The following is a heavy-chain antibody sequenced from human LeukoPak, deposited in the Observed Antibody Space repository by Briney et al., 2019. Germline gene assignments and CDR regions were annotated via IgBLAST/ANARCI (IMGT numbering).Heavy chain of an antibody. CDR1: GFAFSSYA. Sequence: PGGSLRLSCAASGFAFSSYAMSWVRQAPGKGLEYVSTIGGGGRSTYYADSVKGRFTISRDNSRNTLYLQMNSLRAEDTAVYYCARGPYYYDSSAFQHWGQGTLVTVSS. D-gene: IGHD3-22*01. CDR2: IGGGGRST. CDR3: ARGPYYYDSSAFQH. J-gene: IGHJ1*01. V-gene: IGHV3-23*01.